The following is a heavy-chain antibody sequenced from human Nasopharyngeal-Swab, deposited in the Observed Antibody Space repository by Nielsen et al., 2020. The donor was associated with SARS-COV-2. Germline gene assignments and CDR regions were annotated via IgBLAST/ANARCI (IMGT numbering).Heavy chain of an antibody. D-gene: IGHD1-1*01. J-gene: IGHJ6*03. CDR3: ARHGQQTSYLDV. Sequence: SETLSLTCSVSGDSINRYYWSWIRQFPGKRLEWIGHISHTGSTHYSPSVKSRVTISADTSNNHVSLSLSSVTAADTATYFCARHGQQTSYLDVWGKGAPVTVSS. CDR2: ISHTGST. V-gene: IGHV4-59*08. CDR1: GDSINRYY.